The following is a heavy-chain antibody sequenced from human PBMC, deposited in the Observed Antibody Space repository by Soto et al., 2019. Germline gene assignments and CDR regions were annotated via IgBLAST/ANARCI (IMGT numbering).Heavy chain of an antibody. V-gene: IGHV4-59*12. CDR1: GDSISSYY. Sequence: PSETLSLTCTVSGDSISSYYWSWIRQPPGKGLEWIGYIYYSGSTNYNPSLKSRVTISVDTSKNQFSLKLSSVTAADTAVYYCARVSGSYYYGMDVWGQGTTVTVSS. J-gene: IGHJ6*02. CDR3: ARVSGSYYYGMDV. CDR2: IYYSGST.